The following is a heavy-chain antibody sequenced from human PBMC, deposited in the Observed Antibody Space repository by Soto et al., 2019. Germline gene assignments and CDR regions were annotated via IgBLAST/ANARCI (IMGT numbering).Heavy chain of an antibody. Sequence: EVQLVESGGDLVQPGGSLRLSCAASGFTFSSYWMHWVRQAPGKGLVWVSRINTAGTTTAYADSVKGRFTISRDNAKNTLYLQMNSLRAEDTAVYYCARVPTGGYGVWNSWGQGTLVTVSS. CDR1: GFTFSSYW. D-gene: IGHD5-18*01. CDR3: ARVPTGGYGVWNS. CDR2: INTAGTTT. J-gene: IGHJ4*02. V-gene: IGHV3-74*01.